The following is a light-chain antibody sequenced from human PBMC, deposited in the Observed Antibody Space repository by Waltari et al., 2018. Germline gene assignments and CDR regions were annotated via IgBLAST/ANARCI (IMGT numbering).Light chain of an antibody. V-gene: IGKV3-20*01. CDR1: QTVTRNF. CDR2: GAS. Sequence: EIVLTQSPGTLSLSPGERATLSCRTSQTVTRNFLAWYQQTPGQAPSPLIYGASIRATGIPDRFSGSGSGTDFTLTISRLEREDFAVYYCHQYDSSPRTFGQGTKVEIQ. CDR3: HQYDSSPRT. J-gene: IGKJ1*01.